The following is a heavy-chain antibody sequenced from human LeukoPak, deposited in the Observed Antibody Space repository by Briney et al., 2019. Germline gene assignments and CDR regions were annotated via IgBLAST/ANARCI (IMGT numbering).Heavy chain of an antibody. D-gene: IGHD6-13*01. CDR3: ARDLAQQLAPRGWFDP. Sequence: PQTLSLTCTVSGGSISSGGYYWSWIRQHPGKGLEWFGYIYYSGSTYYNPSLKTRVTISVDTSKNQFSLKLSSVTAADTAVYYCARDLAQQLAPRGWFDPWGQGTLVTVSS. V-gene: IGHV4-31*03. J-gene: IGHJ5*02. CDR2: IYYSGST. CDR1: GGSISSGGYY.